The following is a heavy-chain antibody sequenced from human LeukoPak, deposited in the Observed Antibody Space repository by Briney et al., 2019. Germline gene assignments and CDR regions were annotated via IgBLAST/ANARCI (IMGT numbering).Heavy chain of an antibody. CDR3: ARDWQWQQRIDVFDI. V-gene: IGHV1-18*01. CDR1: GYTFMSYG. D-gene: IGHD5-24*01. CDR2: ISDDYGKT. Sequence: ASVKVSCKASGYTFMSYGISWVRQAPGQGLEWMGWISDDYGKTNYAQNLQGRVTMTTDTSTSTAYMEMRSLRSDDTAVYYCARDWQWQQRIDVFDIWGQGTLVTVSS. J-gene: IGHJ3*02.